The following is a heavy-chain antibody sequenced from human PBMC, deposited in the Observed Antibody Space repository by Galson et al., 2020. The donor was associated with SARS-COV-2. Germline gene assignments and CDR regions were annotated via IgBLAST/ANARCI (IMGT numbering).Heavy chain of an antibody. V-gene: IGHV3-33*01. D-gene: IGHD2-8*02. J-gene: IGHJ4*02. CDR3: AGGGVSVGIRETDY. Sequence: SCAASGFTFSTCGMHWVRQAPGKGLEWVAAIWPDGVNKYYADPVRGRFTISKDNSKNTLYLQMNSLTADDTALYYGAGGGVSVGIRETDYWVQGSLVTVSS. CDR2: IWPDGVNK. CDR1: GFTFSTCG.